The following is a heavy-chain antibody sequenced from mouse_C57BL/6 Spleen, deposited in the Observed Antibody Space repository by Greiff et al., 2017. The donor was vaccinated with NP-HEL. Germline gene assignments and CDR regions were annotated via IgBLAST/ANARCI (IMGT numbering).Heavy chain of an antibody. V-gene: IGHV6-3*01. J-gene: IGHJ3*01. Sequence: DVKLVESGGGLVQPGGSMKLSCVASGFTFSNYWMNWVRQSPEKGLEWVAQIRLKSDNYATHYAESVKGRFTISRDDSKSSVYLQMNNLRAEDTGIYYCTRVDYYGSSVFAYWGQGTLVTVSA. D-gene: IGHD1-1*01. CDR1: GFTFSNYW. CDR2: IRLKSDNYAT. CDR3: TRVDYYGSSVFAY.